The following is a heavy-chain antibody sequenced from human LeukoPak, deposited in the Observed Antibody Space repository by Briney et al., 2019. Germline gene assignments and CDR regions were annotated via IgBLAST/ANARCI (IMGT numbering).Heavy chain of an antibody. D-gene: IGHD3-22*01. CDR1: GGTFSSYT. CDR3: ARVSGSYDSSGYSPHYYYYGMDV. CDR2: IIPSVGIA. Sequence: EASVKLSCKASGGTFSSYTISWVRQAPGQGLEWMGRIIPSVGIANYAQKFQGRVTITADKSTTTAYMELSSLRSEDTAVYYCARVSGSYDSSGYSPHYYYYGMDVWGQGTTVTVSS. J-gene: IGHJ6*02. V-gene: IGHV1-69*02.